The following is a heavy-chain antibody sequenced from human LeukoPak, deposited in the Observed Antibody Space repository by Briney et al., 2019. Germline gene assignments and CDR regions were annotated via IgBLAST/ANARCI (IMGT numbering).Heavy chain of an antibody. Sequence: GGSLRLSCAASGFPFTNYGMSWVRQAPGKGLEWVSAISGSGGSTYYADSVKGRFTISRDNSKNTLYLQMNSLRAEDTAVYYCAKDSRGYYYDSSGGRYFDYWGQGTLVTVSS. CDR2: ISGSGGST. V-gene: IGHV3-23*01. D-gene: IGHD3-22*01. CDR1: GFPFTNYG. CDR3: AKDSRGYYYDSSGGRYFDY. J-gene: IGHJ4*02.